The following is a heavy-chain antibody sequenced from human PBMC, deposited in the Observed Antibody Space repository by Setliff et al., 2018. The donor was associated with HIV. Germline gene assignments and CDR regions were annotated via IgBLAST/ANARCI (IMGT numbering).Heavy chain of an antibody. J-gene: IGHJ4*02. CDR1: GFTFSTFS. Sequence: GGSLRLSCAASGFTFSTFSMSWVRQAPGKGLEWVSSTTSRSADIYYADSVRGRFTISRDNARNSLLLQMNSLRADDTAVYYCARVRPLGYCSTGACPPDYWGQGTLVTVSS. V-gene: IGHV3-21*01. CDR3: ARVRPLGYCSTGACPPDY. D-gene: IGHD2-8*01. CDR2: TTSRSADI.